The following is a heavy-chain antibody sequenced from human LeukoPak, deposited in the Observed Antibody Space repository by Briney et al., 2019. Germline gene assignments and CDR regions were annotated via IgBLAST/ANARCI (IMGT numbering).Heavy chain of an antibody. CDR1: GGSISTSTYY. J-gene: IGHJ4*02. CDR2: IYYSGST. V-gene: IGHV4-39*07. D-gene: IGHD6-6*01. CDR3: ARAGQLGFRRHNYFDY. Sequence: SETLSLTCTVSGGSISTSTYYWAWIRQPPGKGLEWIGSIYYSGSTYYNPSLKSRVTISVDTSKNQFSLKLSSVTAADTAVYYCARAGQLGFRRHNYFDYWGQGTLVTVAS.